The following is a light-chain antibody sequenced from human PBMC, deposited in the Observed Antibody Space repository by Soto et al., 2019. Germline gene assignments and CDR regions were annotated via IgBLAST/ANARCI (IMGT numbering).Light chain of an antibody. CDR1: SSNIGSNT. V-gene: IGLV1-44*01. CDR3: AAWDGSLNGVV. Sequence: QSVLTQPPSASGTPGQRVTISCSGSSSNIGSNTVNWYQQLPGTAPKLLFYSYNQRPSGVPDRFSGSKSGTSASLAISGLQSEDEADYYCAAWDGSLNGVVFGGGTKLTVL. CDR2: SYN. J-gene: IGLJ2*01.